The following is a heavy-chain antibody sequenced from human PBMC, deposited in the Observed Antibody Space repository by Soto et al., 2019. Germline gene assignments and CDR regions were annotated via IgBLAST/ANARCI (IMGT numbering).Heavy chain of an antibody. D-gene: IGHD3-3*01. CDR2: ISVHNGDT. V-gene: IGHV1-18*01. J-gene: IGHJ6*02. CDR1: GYNFANYG. CDR3: ARDAAYNDFWGGVMELYSYNMDV. Sequence: QVQLVQSEAEVKKPGASLKVSCRASGYNFANYGISWVRQAPGQGLEWMGWISVHNGDTKYAQKAQGRVTITADTSTSTAYIEMWSLRSDDTAVYYCARDAAYNDFWGGVMELYSYNMDVWGQGTTVTV.